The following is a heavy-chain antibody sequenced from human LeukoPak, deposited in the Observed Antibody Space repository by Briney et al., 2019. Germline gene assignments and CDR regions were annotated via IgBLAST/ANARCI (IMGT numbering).Heavy chain of an antibody. V-gene: IGHV3-23*01. D-gene: IGHD1-26*01. J-gene: IGHJ4*02. CDR1: GFSFSNYA. CDR2: ISVSGGTT. Sequence: GGSLRLSCAASGFSFSNYAMSWVRQAPGKGLEWVSDISVSGGTTNYADSVKGRFTISRDNSNNTLYLQMNSLSAEDTAVYFCAKGTSGGSYYALGYWGQGTLVTVSS. CDR3: AKGTSGGSYYALGY.